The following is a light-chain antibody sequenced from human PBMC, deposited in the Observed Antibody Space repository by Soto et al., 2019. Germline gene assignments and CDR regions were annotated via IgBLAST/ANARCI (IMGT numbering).Light chain of an antibody. CDR1: QRVSSNF. CDR2: DAS. J-gene: IGKJ2*01. Sequence: EIVLTQSPAILSLSPGERATLSSGASQRVSSNFLAWYQQIPGLAPRLLIYDASTRASGIPDRFSGSGSGTDFTLTISRLEPEDFAVYYCQQYGYSPYTFGQGTKLEIK. CDR3: QQYGYSPYT. V-gene: IGKV3D-20*01.